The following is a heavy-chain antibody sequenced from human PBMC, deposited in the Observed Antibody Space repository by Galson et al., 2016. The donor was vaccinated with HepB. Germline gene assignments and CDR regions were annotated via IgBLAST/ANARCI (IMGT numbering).Heavy chain of an antibody. CDR2: MSSDGSDI. V-gene: IGHV3-74*01. D-gene: IGHD4-11*01. J-gene: IGHJ5*02. CDR1: GFTFSGYA. CDR3: VRGFSHSSPPGP. Sequence: SLRLSCAASGFTFSGYAIHWVRQVPGKGLVWVSRMSSDGSDIRYADSVKDRFTISRDDAKNTVHLQVNSLRVEDTAVYYCVRGFSHSSPPGPWGQGILVTVSS.